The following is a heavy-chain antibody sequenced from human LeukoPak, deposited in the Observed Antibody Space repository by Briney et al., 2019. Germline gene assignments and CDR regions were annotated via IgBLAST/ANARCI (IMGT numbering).Heavy chain of an antibody. Sequence: SETLSLTCSVSDGSISSSNWWSWVRQPPGKGLEWIGEIYHSGSTNYNPSLKSRVTISVDTSKNQFSLKLSSVTAADTAVYYCARDSVNQGSSDYWGQGTLVTVSS. V-gene: IGHV4-4*02. CDR3: ARDSVNQGSSDY. CDR2: IYHSGST. CDR1: DGSISSSNW. J-gene: IGHJ4*02. D-gene: IGHD3-10*01.